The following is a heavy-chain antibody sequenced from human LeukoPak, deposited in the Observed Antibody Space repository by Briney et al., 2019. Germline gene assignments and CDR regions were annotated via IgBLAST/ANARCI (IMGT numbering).Heavy chain of an antibody. J-gene: IGHJ5*02. CDR3: ARDSGTYNWFDP. D-gene: IGHD1-26*01. CDR2: MDKETNLYAT. V-gene: IGHV3-73*01. CDR1: GFTFSDSA. Sequence: GGSLKLSCVASGFTFSDSAIHWVRQSSGKGLEWIGHMDKETNLYATALAASVKGRFTVSRDDSKNTAYLHMNSLKTEDTALYYCARDSGTYNWFDPWGQGTLVTVSS.